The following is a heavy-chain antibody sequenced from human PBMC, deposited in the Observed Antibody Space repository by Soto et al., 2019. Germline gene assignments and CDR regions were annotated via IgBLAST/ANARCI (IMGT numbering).Heavy chain of an antibody. V-gene: IGHV3-21*01. CDR3: ARDHLGIAAGDFDL. Sequence: LGGSLRLSCAASGFSFDTYNMNWVRQAPGKGLEWVSSISSGRPDIFYADSVRGRFTISRDDAKKSLFLQMNGLRADDTAVYYCARDHLGIAAGDFDLWGQGTLVTVSS. D-gene: IGHD6-19*01. CDR1: GFSFDTYN. J-gene: IGHJ4*02. CDR2: ISSGRPDI.